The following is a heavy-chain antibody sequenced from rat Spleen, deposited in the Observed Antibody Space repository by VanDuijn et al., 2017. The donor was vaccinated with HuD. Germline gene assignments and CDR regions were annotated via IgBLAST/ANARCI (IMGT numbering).Heavy chain of an antibody. CDR2: ISAGGGST. J-gene: IGHJ3*01. Sequence: EVQLVESGGGLVQPGRSLKLSCAASGFTFINYYMAWVRQAPTKGLEWVAYISAGGGSTYYRDSVKGRFTISRDNSENTVYLQMNSLRSEDTATYYCAKRDYDGYYPFAYWGQGTLVTVSS. CDR3: AKRDYDGYYPFAY. CDR1: GFTFINYY. D-gene: IGHD1-12*03. V-gene: IGHV5-27*01.